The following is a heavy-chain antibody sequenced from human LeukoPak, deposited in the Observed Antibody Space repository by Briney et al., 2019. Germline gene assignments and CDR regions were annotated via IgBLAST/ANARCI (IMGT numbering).Heavy chain of an antibody. V-gene: IGHV3-7*01. CDR2: IKQDESEK. CDR3: ARALDSSSSRYQAFEE. CDR1: GFTFSNYW. D-gene: IGHD2-2*01. J-gene: IGHJ4*02. Sequence: PGGSLRLSCSASGFTFSNYWMSWVRPAPGKGLEWVANIKQDESEKYYVDSVKGRFTISRDNAKSPLYLQMNSLRAEDTAVYYCARALDSSSSRYQAFEEWGQGTLVTVSS.